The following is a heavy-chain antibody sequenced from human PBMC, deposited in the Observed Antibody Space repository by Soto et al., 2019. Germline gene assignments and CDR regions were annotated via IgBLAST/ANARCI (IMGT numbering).Heavy chain of an antibody. V-gene: IGHV3-23*01. D-gene: IGHD3-22*01. Sequence: GGSLRLSCAASGFTFSSYAMSWVRQAPGKGLEWVSAISGSGGSTYYADSVKGRFTISRDNSKNTLYLQMNSLRAEDTAVYYCAKDSETMIFTAAVYYFDYWGQGTLVTVSS. CDR3: AKDSETMIFTAAVYYFDY. CDR1: GFTFSSYA. CDR2: ISGSGGST. J-gene: IGHJ4*02.